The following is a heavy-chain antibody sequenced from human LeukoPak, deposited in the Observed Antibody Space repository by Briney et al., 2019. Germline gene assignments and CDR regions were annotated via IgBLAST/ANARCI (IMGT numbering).Heavy chain of an antibody. CDR1: GGTFSSYA. D-gene: IGHD4-17*01. CDR3: AREVYGEYAGLGYYYMDV. Sequence: ASVNVSCKASGGTFSSYAISGVRQAPGQGREWMGRIIPIFGTANYAQKSQGRVTINMDEYKSTASLELSSLRSEDTAVYYCAREVYGEYAGLGYYYMDVWGKGTTVTVSS. J-gene: IGHJ6*03. CDR2: IIPIFGTA. V-gene: IGHV1-69*05.